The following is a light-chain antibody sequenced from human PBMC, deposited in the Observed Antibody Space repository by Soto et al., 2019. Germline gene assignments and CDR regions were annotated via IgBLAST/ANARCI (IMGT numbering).Light chain of an antibody. CDR2: DVA. V-gene: IGLV2-23*02. J-gene: IGLJ1*01. Sequence: QSVLTQPASVSGSPGQSITISCTGISADVGTSNFVSWYQHHPGKAPRLILCDVANRPSGVSNRFSGSKSGDTASLTISGLQADDEADYYCCLYVGATTYVFGTGTKGTAL. CDR1: SADVGTSNF. CDR3: CLYVGATTYV.